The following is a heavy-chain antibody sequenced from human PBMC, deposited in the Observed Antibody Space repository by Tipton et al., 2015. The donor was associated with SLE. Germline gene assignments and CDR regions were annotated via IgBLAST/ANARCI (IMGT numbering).Heavy chain of an antibody. J-gene: IGHJ6*03. V-gene: IGHV4-61*02. D-gene: IGHD2-15*01. CDR3: ARGDELLTGGIYYYYIDV. Sequence: TLSLTCIVSGVSITSYTYSWSWIRQSAGKGLEWLGRMYITGSAIYNPSLKSRVTISVDTSKNQFSLKLSSVTAADAAVYYCARGDELLTGGIYYYYIDVWGKGTTVIVSS. CDR1: GVSITSYTYS. CDR2: MYITGSA.